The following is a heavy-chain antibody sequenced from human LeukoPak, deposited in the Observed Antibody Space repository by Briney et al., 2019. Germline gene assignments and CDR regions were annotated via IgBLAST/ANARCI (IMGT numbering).Heavy chain of an antibody. J-gene: IGHJ6*03. CDR3: ARIYYYYYYMDV. Sequence: SETLSLTCAVYGGSFSGYYWSWIRQPPGKGLEWIGEINHSGSTNYNPSLKSRVTISVDTSKNQFSLKLSSVTAADTAVYYCARIYYYYYYMDVWGKGTTVTISS. CDR1: GGSFSGYY. V-gene: IGHV4-34*01. CDR2: INHSGST.